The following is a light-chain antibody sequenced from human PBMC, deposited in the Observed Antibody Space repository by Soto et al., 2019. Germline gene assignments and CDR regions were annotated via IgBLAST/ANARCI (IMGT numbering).Light chain of an antibody. CDR1: QSVSHY. Sequence: DIQMTQSPSTLSASVGDRVTNTCRASQSVSHYLAWYQQKPGIAPKVLIYDASSLESGVPSRFSGSGSGTEFTLTISSLQPDDFATYYCQHYDNYPWTFGRGTKVEVK. CDR2: DAS. J-gene: IGKJ1*01. CDR3: QHYDNYPWT. V-gene: IGKV1-5*01.